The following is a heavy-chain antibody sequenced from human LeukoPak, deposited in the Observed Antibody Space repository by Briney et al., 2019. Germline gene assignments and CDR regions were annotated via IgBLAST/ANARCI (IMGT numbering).Heavy chain of an antibody. CDR3: VPPPGDNHGS. CDR2: IYSGGRT. CDR1: GFIVSSDY. J-gene: IGHJ5*02. Sequence: PGGSLRLSCVVSGFIVSSDYMSWVRQAPGKGLEWVSVIYSGGRTYYADSVKGRFTISRDNSKNTLSLQMNSLRAEDTAVYYCVPPPGDNHGSWGQGTLVTVSS. D-gene: IGHD4-17*01. V-gene: IGHV3-66*01.